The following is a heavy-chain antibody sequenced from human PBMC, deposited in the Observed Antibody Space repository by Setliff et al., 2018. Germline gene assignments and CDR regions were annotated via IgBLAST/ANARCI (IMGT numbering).Heavy chain of an antibody. CDR2: IYIGGSA. D-gene: IGHD6-19*01. V-gene: IGHV4-61*09. J-gene: IGHJ6*03. Sequence: SETLSLTCSVSGASISSGAYYWTWIRQPAGKGLEWIGHIYIGGSANYDPSLKSRVTMSIDTSKNQFSLKLNSVTAADMAVYYCAREQWLDPPGYYYMDVWAKGTTVTVSS. CDR3: AREQWLDPPGYYYMDV. CDR1: GASISSGAYY.